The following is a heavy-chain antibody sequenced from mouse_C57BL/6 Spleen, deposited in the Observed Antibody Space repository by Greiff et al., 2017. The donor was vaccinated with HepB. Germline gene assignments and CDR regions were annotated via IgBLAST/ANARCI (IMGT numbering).Heavy chain of an antibody. D-gene: IGHD4-1*01. CDR2: IYPGDGDT. V-gene: IGHV1-80*01. Sequence: QVQLKQSGAELVKPGASVKISCKASGYAFSSYWMNWVKQRPGKGLEWIGQIYPGDGDTNYNGKFKGKATLTADKSSSTAYMQLSSLTSEDSAVYFCARLGVTGTRYFDYWGQGTTLTVSS. CDR1: GYAFSSYW. CDR3: ARLGVTGTRYFDY. J-gene: IGHJ2*01.